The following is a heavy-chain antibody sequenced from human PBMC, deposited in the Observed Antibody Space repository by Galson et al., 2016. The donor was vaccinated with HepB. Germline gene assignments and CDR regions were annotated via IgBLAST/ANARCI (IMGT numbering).Heavy chain of an antibody. J-gene: IGHJ4*02. CDR2: IWFDGSKT. V-gene: IGHV3-33*01. Sequence: SLRLSCAASGFTFLTYGMHWVRQAPGKGLEWVAVIWFDGSKTYYADSVKGRFTISRDNSKNTLFLQMNILRVDDTAVTYCARTRITICGVVQEFDNWGQGTLVTVAS. CDR3: ARTRITICGVVQEFDN. D-gene: IGHD3-3*01. CDR1: GFTFLTYG.